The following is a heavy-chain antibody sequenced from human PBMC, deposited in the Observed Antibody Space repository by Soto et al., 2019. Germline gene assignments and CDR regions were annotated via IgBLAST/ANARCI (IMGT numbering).Heavy chain of an antibody. Sequence: GGSLRLSCGSSGFTFSAYAMSWVRQAPGKGLEWVSVISGSGSSTYYADSVKGRFTISRDNSKKTLYVQMNSLRAEDTAVYYCAKMSDFWSGSPTYHFDYWGQGTQVTVSS. D-gene: IGHD3-3*01. V-gene: IGHV3-23*01. J-gene: IGHJ4*02. CDR3: AKMSDFWSGSPTYHFDY. CDR1: GFTFSAYA. CDR2: ISGSGSST.